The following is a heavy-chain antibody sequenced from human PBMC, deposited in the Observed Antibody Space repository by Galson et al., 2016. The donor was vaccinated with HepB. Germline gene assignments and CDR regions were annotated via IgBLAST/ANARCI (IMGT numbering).Heavy chain of an antibody. D-gene: IGHD2-21*02. J-gene: IGHJ4*02. CDR2: ISSRGRT. Sequence: SLRLSCAVSGFTFSTYAMRWVRQAPGKGLEWVSGISSRGRTYYGDSVKGRFTISRDNSNDMLYLQMNSLRAEDTAVYYCAKEAYCGGDCLDYFDYWGQGVLVTVSS. CDR3: AKEAYCGGDCLDYFDY. CDR1: GFTFSTYA. V-gene: IGHV3-23*01.